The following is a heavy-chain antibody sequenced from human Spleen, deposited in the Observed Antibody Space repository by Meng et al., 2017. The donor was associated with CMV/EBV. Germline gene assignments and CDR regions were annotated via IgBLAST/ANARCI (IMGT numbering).Heavy chain of an antibody. J-gene: IGHJ4*02. CDR3: TRYRSYYSNFVDY. D-gene: IGHD4-11*01. CDR2: ISYDGSNK. CDR1: GFTFSSYA. Sequence: GGSLRLSCAASGFTFSSYAMHWVRQAPGKGLEWVAVISYDGSNKYYADSVKGRFTISRDNSKNTLYLQMNSLRAEDTAVYYCTRYRSYYSNFVDYWGQGTLVTVSS. V-gene: IGHV3-30-3*01.